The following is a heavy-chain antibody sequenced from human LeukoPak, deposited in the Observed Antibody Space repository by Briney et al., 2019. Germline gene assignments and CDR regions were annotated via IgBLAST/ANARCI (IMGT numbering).Heavy chain of an antibody. V-gene: IGHV4-59*01. J-gene: IGHJ5*02. D-gene: IGHD1-26*01. Sequence: SETLSLTCTVSCGSISSYYWSWIRHPPGKGLEWIGYIYYSGSTNYNPSLKRRVTISIDTSKNQSSLKLSSVSAADTAVYYCARFLGSWFDPWGQGTLVTVSS. CDR1: CGSISSYY. CDR2: IYYSGST. CDR3: ARFLGSWFDP.